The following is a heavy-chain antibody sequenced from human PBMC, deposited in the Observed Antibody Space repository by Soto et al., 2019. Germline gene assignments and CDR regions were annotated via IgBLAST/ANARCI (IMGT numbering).Heavy chain of an antibody. V-gene: IGHV3-48*02. D-gene: IGHD5-18*01. CDR1: GLTFTSYS. Sequence: PGGSLRLSCAASGLTFTSYSMNWVRQAPGKGLEWVSFIHSSSSTIYYADSVKGRFTISRDNAKNSLYLQMNSLRDEDTAVYYCARDRGYTYGFDFWGQGAVVTVSS. CDR2: IHSSSSTI. CDR3: ARDRGYTYGFDF. J-gene: IGHJ4*02.